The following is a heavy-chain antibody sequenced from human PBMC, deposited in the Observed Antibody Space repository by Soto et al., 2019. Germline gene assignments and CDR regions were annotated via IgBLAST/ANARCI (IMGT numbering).Heavy chain of an antibody. CDR3: ARAPINPKWGVTMFDY. V-gene: IGHV1-3*01. CDR1: GFTFTSHA. D-gene: IGHD7-27*01. CDR2: INAGNGNT. J-gene: IGHJ4*02. Sequence: QVHLVQSATEVKRPGASVKVSCQTSGFTFTSHAIQWVRQAPGQRPEWLGWINAGNGNTKYSRRFQGRITITRDTAASTAYMELDRLTSEDTALFYCARAPINPKWGVTMFDYWGQGTLVTVSS.